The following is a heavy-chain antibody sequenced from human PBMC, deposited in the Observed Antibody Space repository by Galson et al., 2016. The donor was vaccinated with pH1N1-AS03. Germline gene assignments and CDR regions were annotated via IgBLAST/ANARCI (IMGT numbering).Heavy chain of an antibody. J-gene: IGHJ4*02. CDR3: APMGFGGLMGDY. Sequence: SVKVSCKASGGSFGNYAINWVRQAPGQGLEWMGGIIPVLGRANYPQKFQGRVTITADKSPATVYMELKGLRFEDTAIYYCAPMGFGGLMGDYWGQGTLVTVSS. V-gene: IGHV1-69*10. CDR2: IIPVLGRA. CDR1: GGSFGNYA. D-gene: IGHD2-8*01.